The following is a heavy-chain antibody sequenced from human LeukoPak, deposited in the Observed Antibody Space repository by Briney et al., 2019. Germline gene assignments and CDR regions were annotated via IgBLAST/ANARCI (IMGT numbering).Heavy chain of an antibody. CDR3: AKGQSSSGLRNYFDY. Sequence: GESLRLSCAAFGFTFTSYAMTWVGQAPGKGLEWFSGTSGSGGSTCYADSVKGRFTISRDNSKNTLYLQMNSLRAEDTAVYYCAKGQSSSGLRNYFDYWGQGTLVTVSS. CDR1: GFTFTSYA. D-gene: IGHD3-22*01. V-gene: IGHV3-23*01. CDR2: TSGSGGST. J-gene: IGHJ4*02.